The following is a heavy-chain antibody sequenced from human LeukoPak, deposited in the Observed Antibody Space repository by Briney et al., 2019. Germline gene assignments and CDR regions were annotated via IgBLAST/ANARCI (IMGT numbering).Heavy chain of an antibody. CDR3: ARETPVTCFDY. CDR2: INTHNGNT. V-gene: IGHV1-18*01. D-gene: IGHD4-17*01. J-gene: IGHJ4*02. Sequence: ASVKVSRKASGYTFASYGINWVRQAPGQGLEWMGWINTHNGNTHYAQKFQGRITMTTDTSTRTSYMELRSLRSDDTAVYYCARETPVTCFDYWGQGTLVTVSS. CDR1: GYTFASYG.